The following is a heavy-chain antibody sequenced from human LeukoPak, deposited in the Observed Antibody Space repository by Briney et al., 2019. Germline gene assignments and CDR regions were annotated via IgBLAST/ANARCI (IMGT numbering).Heavy chain of an antibody. CDR2: IIPIFGTA. CDR1: GRTFSSYA. D-gene: IGHD2-21*01. CDR3: ASCGGDCYGAGSYYYYMDV. Sequence: ASVTVSCKASGRTFSSYATSWVPQAPGQPLEWLAGIIPIFGTANYAQKFQGRVTITADESTSTAYMELSSLRSEDTAVYYCASCGGDCYGAGSYYYYMDVWGKGTTVTVSS. V-gene: IGHV1-69*13. J-gene: IGHJ6*03.